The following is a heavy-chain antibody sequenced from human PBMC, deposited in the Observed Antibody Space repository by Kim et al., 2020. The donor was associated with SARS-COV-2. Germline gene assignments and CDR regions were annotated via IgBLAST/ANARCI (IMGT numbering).Heavy chain of an antibody. CDR2: KYHTGNI. CDR1: GGSISSSSYY. D-gene: IGHD2-15*01. J-gene: IGHJ3*02. V-gene: IGHV4-39*01. Sequence: SETLSLSCTVSGGSISSSSYYWGWIRQPPGKGLEWIGTKYHTGNIYYNPSLRGRGTISVDTSKNQFSLKLSSVTASDTAIYYCARGYCSGGSCYPDAFDIWGQGTMVTVSS. CDR3: ARGYCSGGSCYPDAFDI.